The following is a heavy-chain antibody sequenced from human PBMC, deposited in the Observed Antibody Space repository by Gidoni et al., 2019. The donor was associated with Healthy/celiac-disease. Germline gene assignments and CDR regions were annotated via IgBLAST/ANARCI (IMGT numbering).Heavy chain of an antibody. CDR2: SSRNGGST. D-gene: IGHD3-3*01. Sequence: EVQLAECGGGLVQPGGSRRLPCSASGVTFRSYAMHWVSQAPGKGLEYVSASSRNGGSTYYAESVKGRFTISRDNSKNTLYLQMSSLRAEDTAVYYCVKDLHYDFWSGYYFDYWGQGTLVTVSS. J-gene: IGHJ4*02. CDR1: GVTFRSYA. CDR3: VKDLHYDFWSGYYFDY. V-gene: IGHV3-64D*06.